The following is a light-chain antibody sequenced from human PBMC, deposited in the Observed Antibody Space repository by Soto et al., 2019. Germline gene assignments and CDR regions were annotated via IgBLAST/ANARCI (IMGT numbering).Light chain of an antibody. J-gene: IGLJ3*02. Sequence: QSALTQPASVSGSPGQSITISCTGTSSDVGAYNYVSWYQQHPGKAPKLMIYDVNNRPSGVSNRFSGSKSGNTASLAISGLRSEDEADYYCATWDASLSAWVFGGGTKLTVL. V-gene: IGLV2-14*01. CDR2: DVN. CDR3: ATWDASLSAWV. CDR1: SSDVGAYNY.